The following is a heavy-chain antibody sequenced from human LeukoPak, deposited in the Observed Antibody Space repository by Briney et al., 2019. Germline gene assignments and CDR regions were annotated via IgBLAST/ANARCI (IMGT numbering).Heavy chain of an antibody. V-gene: IGHV3-21*01. CDR1: GFTFSSYS. CDR2: ISSSSSYI. Sequence: GGSLRLSCAASGFTFSSYSMNWVRQAPGKGLEWVSSISSSSSYIYYADSVKGRFTISRDDAKNSLYLQMNSLRAEDTAVYYCARDRGAVAERWFDPWGQGTLVTVSS. CDR3: ARDRGAVAERWFDP. D-gene: IGHD6-19*01. J-gene: IGHJ5*02.